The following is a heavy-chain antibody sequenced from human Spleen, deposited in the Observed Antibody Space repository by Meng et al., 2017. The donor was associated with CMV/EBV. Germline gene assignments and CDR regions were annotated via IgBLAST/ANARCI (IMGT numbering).Heavy chain of an antibody. V-gene: IGHV1-69*05. CDR2: IIPIFGTA. J-gene: IGHJ6*02. D-gene: IGHD3-16*01. CDR3: SLSTRGTYYYYGMDV. Sequence: SVKVSCKASGYTFTSYGISWVRQAPGQGLEWMGGIIPIFGTANYAQKFQGRVTITTDESTSTAYMELSSLRSEDTAVYYCSLSTRGTYYYYGMDVWGQGTTVTVSS. CDR1: GYTFTSYG.